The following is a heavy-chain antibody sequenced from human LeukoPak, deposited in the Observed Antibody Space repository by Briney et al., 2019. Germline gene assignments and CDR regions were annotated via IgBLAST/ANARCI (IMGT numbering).Heavy chain of an antibody. J-gene: IGHJ4*02. CDR1: GFTFSSYW. CDR3: ARSLPYGTTWYGRSDF. Sequence: SGGSLRLSCAGSGFTFSSYWMTWVRQAPGKGLEWVANIRQDGDTKYYVDSVKGRFTISRDNAMNSLYLQMNSLRAEDTAIYYCARSLPYGTTWYGRSDFWGQGTLVTVSS. CDR2: IRQDGDTK. D-gene: IGHD6-13*01. V-gene: IGHV3-7*03.